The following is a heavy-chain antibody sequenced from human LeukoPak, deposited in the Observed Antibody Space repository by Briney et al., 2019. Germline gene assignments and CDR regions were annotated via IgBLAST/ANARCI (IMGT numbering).Heavy chain of an antibody. CDR3: VRRQGYVGSLLDN. CDR1: LFFFSTYS. CDR2: ISSSSSAI. D-gene: IGHD1-26*01. V-gene: IGHV3-48*02. J-gene: IGHJ4*02. Sequence: GGFFCFFCAASLFFFSTYSMTWVRQAPGKGLEWVSYISSSSSAIYYADSVRGRFTVSRDNAKNFLYLQMKSLRDEDTAVYYCVRRQGYVGSLLDNWGQGTLVTVSS.